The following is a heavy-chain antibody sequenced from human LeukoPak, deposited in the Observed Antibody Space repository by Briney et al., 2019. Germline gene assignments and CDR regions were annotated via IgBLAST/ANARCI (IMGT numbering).Heavy chain of an antibody. V-gene: IGHV3-23*01. CDR1: GFTFSSYA. D-gene: IGHD2-15*01. CDR2: ISGSGGST. J-gene: IGHJ6*03. CDR3: ASLVVVVAATENMDV. Sequence: PGGSLRLSCAASGFTFSSYAMSWVRQAPGKGLEWVSAISGSGGSTYYADSVKGRFTISRDNSKNTLYLQMNSLRAEDTAVYYCASLVVVVAATENMDVWGKGTTVTVSS.